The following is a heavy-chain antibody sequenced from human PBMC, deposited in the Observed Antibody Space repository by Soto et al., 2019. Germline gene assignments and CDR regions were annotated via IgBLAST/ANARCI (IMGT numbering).Heavy chain of an antibody. Sequence: EVQLLDSGGGLVQPGGSLRLSCAASGFTFTCCARSWFRQVPGKGLEWVSTIHGDGDNMHYTDSVKGQFTISRDNAGNTRYMQLDSLGGDDTAVYYCVNNRGGGGYTTWSSATWGRGPLVTVSS. CDR1: GFTFTCCA. J-gene: IGHJ2*01. CDR3: VNNRGGGGYTTWSSAT. V-gene: IGHV3-23*01. D-gene: IGHD1-26*01. CDR2: IHGDGDNM.